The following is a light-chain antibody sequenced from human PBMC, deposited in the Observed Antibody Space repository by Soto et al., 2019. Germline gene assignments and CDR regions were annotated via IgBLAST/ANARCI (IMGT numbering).Light chain of an antibody. J-gene: IGKJ4*01. CDR3: HQYAASPLT. CDR1: QSVGRNF. V-gene: IGKV3-20*01. CDR2: GAS. Sequence: EIVLTQSPGTLSLSPGESTTLSCRASQSVGRNFLAWYQQKPGRAPRLLIHGASYRATGIPDRFSGSGAETYFTLTISRLEPEDSAVYYCHQYAASPLTFGGGTKVEIK.